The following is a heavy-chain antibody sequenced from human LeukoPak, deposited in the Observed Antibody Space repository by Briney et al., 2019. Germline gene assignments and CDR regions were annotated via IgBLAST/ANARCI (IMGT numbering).Heavy chain of an antibody. D-gene: IGHD3-3*01. CDR2: ISGSGGST. Sequence: GGSLRLSCAASGFTFSSYAMSWVRQAPGKGLEWVSAISGSGGSTYYADSVKGRFTISRDNSKHTLYLQMTSLRAEDTAVYYCAKGYYDFWRGYYQPFDYWGQGTLVTVSS. CDR1: GFTFSSYA. V-gene: IGHV3-23*01. J-gene: IGHJ4*02. CDR3: AKGYYDFWRGYYQPFDY.